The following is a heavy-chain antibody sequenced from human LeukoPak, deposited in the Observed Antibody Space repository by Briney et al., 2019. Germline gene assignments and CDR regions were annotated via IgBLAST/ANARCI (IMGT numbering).Heavy chain of an antibody. CDR2: IKQDGSEK. CDR3: ARDLFSPFVTTSLGSAFDI. J-gene: IGHJ3*02. V-gene: IGHV3-7*01. D-gene: IGHD4-17*01. CDR1: GFTFSSYW. Sequence: GGSLRLSCAASGFTFSSYWMSWVRQAPGKGLEWVANIKQDGSEKYYVDSVKGRFTISRDNAKNSLCLQMNSLRAEDTAVYYCARDLFSPFVTTSLGSAFDIWGQGTMVTVSS.